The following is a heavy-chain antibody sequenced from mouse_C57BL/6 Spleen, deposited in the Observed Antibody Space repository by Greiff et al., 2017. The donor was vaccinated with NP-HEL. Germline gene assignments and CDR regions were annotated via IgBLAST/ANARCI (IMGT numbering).Heavy chain of an antibody. J-gene: IGHJ4*01. Sequence: EVMLVESGGDLVKPGGSLKLSCAASGFTFSSYGMSWVRQTPDKRLEWVATISSGGSYTYYPDSVKGRFTISRDNAKNTLYLQMSSLKSEDTAMYYCASYYGNYYAMDYWGQGTSVTVSS. CDR3: ASYYGNYYAMDY. CDR1: GFTFSSYG. V-gene: IGHV5-6*01. CDR2: ISSGGSYT. D-gene: IGHD2-1*01.